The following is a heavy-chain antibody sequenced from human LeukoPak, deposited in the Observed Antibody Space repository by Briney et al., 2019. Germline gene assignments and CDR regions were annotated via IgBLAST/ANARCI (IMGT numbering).Heavy chain of an antibody. CDR2: IYYSGST. D-gene: IGHD3-10*01. Sequence: SETLSLTCTVSGGSISSYYWSWIRQPPGKGLEWIGYIYYSGSTNYNPSLKSRVTISVDTSKNQFSLKLSSVTAADTAVYYCARDPRRFGEYYFDYWGQGTLVTVSS. CDR3: ARDPRRFGEYYFDY. V-gene: IGHV4-59*12. J-gene: IGHJ4*02. CDR1: GGSISSYY.